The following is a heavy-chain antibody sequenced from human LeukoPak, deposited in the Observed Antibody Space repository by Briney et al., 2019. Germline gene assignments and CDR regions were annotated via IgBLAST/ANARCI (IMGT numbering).Heavy chain of an antibody. CDR3: ARDQYGDYALDY. CDR1: GFTFSSYW. J-gene: IGHJ4*02. V-gene: IGHV3-7*03. D-gene: IGHD4-17*01. CDR2: INHNGNVN. Sequence: GGSLRLSCAASGFTFSSYWMNWARQAPGKGLEWVASINHNGNVNYYVDSVKGRFTISRDNAKNSLYLQMSNLRAEDTAVYYCARDQYGDYALDYWGQGTLVTVSS.